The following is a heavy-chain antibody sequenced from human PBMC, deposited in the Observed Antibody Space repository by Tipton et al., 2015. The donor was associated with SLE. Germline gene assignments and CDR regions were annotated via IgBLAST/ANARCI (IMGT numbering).Heavy chain of an antibody. CDR3: ARGGALYYYYYYMDV. D-gene: IGHD3-16*01. CDR2: TRNKANSYTT. Sequence: SLRLSCAASGFTFSDHYMDWVRQAPGKGLEWVGRTRNKANSYTTEYAASVKGRFTISRDDSKNSLYLQMNSLKTEDTAVYYCARGGALYYYYYYMDVWGKGTTVTVSS. J-gene: IGHJ6*03. CDR1: GFTFSDHY. V-gene: IGHV3-72*01.